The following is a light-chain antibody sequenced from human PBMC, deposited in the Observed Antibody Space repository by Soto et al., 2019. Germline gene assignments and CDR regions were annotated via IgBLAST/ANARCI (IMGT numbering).Light chain of an antibody. CDR2: AAS. J-gene: IGKJ1*01. CDR1: QSISSY. V-gene: IGKV1-39*01. Sequence: DIQMTQSPSSLSASVGDRVTITCRARQSISSYLNWYQQKPGKAPKLLIYAASSLQSGIPSRFSASGSGSDFTLTISSLQPEDFATYYCQQSYSNPWTFGQGTKVEIK. CDR3: QQSYSNPWT.